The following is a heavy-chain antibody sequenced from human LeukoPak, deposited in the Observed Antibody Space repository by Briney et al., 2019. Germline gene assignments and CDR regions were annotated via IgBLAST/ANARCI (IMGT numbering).Heavy chain of an antibody. Sequence: GESLKISCKGSGYSFTSYWIGWVRQMPGKGLEWMGIIYPGDSDTRYSPSFQGQVTISADKSISTAYLQWSSLKASDTAMYYCTRSGGGYDSSGYTDYWGQGTLVTVSS. CDR1: GYSFTSYW. D-gene: IGHD3-22*01. J-gene: IGHJ4*02. CDR2: IYPGDSDT. V-gene: IGHV5-51*01. CDR3: TRSGGGYDSSGYTDY.